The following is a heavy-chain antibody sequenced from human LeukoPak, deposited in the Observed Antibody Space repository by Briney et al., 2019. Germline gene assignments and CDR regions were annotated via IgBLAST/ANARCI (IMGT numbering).Heavy chain of an antibody. J-gene: IGHJ4*02. CDR1: GYIFTNYY. CDR3: ARATPDFWSGYPFDY. Sequence: ASVKVSCKASGYIFTNYYVHWVRQAPGQGPEWMGIIRPGDGTTTYAQNFQGRVTMTRDTSISTAYVELSRLRSDDTAVYYCARATPDFWSGYPFDYWGQGTLVTVSS. D-gene: IGHD3-3*01. V-gene: IGHV1-46*01. CDR2: IRPGDGTT.